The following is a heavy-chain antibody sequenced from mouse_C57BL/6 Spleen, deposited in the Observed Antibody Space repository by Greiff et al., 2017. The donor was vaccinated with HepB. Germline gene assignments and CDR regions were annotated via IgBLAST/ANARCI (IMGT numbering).Heavy chain of an antibody. CDR1: GFNFSDYY. Sequence: DVKLVESGGGLVQPGGSLKLSCAASGFNFSDYYMYWVRQTPEKRLEWVAYISNGGGSTYYPDTVKGRFTISRDNAKNTLYLQMSRLKSENTAKYYCARAGGYGVYWDFDVWGPGATVT. J-gene: IGHJ1*01. CDR2: ISNGGGST. V-gene: IGHV5-12*01. D-gene: IGHD1-1*02. CDR3: ARAGGYGVYWDFDV.